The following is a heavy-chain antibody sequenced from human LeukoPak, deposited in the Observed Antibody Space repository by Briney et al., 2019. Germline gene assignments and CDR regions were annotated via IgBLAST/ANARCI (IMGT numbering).Heavy chain of an antibody. CDR2: ISSSGSTI. D-gene: IGHD5-24*01. V-gene: IGHV3-48*04. J-gene: IGHJ4*02. Sequence: GGSLRLSCAASRFTFSSYSMNWVRQAPGKGLEWVSYISSSGSTIYYADSVKGRFTISRDNAKNSLYLQMNSLRAEDTAVYYCARVGVAGFRDGYNMYWGQGTLVTVSS. CDR3: ARVGVAGFRDGYNMY. CDR1: RFTFSSYS.